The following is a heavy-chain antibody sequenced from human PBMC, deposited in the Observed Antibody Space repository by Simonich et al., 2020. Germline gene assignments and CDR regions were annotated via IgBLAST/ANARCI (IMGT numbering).Heavy chain of an antibody. J-gene: IGHJ4*02. CDR2: ISYDGINK. D-gene: IGHD1-26*01. V-gene: IGHV3-30*07. CDR1: GFAFSSFA. Sequence: QVQLVESGGGVVQPGRSLRLSCAASGFAFSSFAMHWVRQAPGKGVVWVAGISYDGINKYYADAVKGRFTISRDNSKNTLYLQMNSLRAEDTAVYYCARDHLDSGSYYFDYWGQGTLVTVSS. CDR3: ARDHLDSGSYYFDY.